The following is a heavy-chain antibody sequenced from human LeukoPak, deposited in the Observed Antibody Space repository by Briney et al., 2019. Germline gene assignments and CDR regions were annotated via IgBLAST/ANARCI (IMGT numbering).Heavy chain of an antibody. J-gene: IGHJ6*03. V-gene: IGHV4-39*07. Sequence: PSETLSLTCNVSGGSVSNTGSYWGWIRQPPGKGLEWIGSIYYSGRTYHNPSLKSRVTISVDTSKNQFSLKLSSVTAADTAVYYCASRSSGGYYGSGSRNYYMDVWGKGTTVTVSS. D-gene: IGHD3-10*01. CDR1: GGSVSNTGSY. CDR2: IYYSGRT. CDR3: ASRSSGGYYGSGSRNYYMDV.